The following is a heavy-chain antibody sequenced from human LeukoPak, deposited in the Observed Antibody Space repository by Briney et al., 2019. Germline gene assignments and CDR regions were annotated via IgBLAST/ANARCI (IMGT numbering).Heavy chain of an antibody. CDR1: GYTFSGYY. V-gene: IGHV1-2*02. CDR2: VNPDSGGT. Sequence: ASVKVSCKASGYTFSGYYIHWVRQAPGQGPEWMGWVNPDSGGTNYQQNFQGRVTMTRDTSISTVYMELSRLRSDDTAVYYCARENWYSDYWGQGTLVTVSS. CDR3: ARENWYSDY. J-gene: IGHJ4*02. D-gene: IGHD1-1*01.